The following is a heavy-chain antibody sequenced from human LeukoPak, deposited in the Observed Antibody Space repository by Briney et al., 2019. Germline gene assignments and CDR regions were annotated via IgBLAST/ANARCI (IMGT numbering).Heavy chain of an antibody. CDR3: AVTRTRGDH. CDR2: VNQDGNDK. V-gene: IGHV3-7*03. J-gene: IGHJ4*02. Sequence: GGSLRLSCAASGFTFSNYWMTWVRQAPGKGLEWVANVNQDGNDKYYVDSVKGRFTISRDNTKRSLFLQMNSLRAEDTAVYYCAVTRTRGDHWGQGTLVTVSS. D-gene: IGHD2-21*01. CDR1: GFTFSNYW.